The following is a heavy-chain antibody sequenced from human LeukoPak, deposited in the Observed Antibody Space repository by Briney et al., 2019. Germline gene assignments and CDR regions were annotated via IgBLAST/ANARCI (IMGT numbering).Heavy chain of an antibody. V-gene: IGHV3-9*01. CDR2: ISWNSGSI. J-gene: IGHJ3*02. CDR3: AKLVIGARPGDAFDI. D-gene: IGHD6-6*01. Sequence: GGSLRLSCAASTFTFPDYAMHWVRQAPGKGLEWVSGISWNSGSIGYADSVKGRFTISRDNAKNSLYLQMNSLRAEDTPLYYCAKLVIGARPGDAFDIWGQGTMVTVSS. CDR1: TFTFPDYA.